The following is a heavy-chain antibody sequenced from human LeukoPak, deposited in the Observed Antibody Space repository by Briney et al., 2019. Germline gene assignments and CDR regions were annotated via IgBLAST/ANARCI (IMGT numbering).Heavy chain of an antibody. Sequence: PSETLSLTCTVSGGSISSGGYYWSWIRQHPGKGLEWIGYIYYSGSTYYNPSLKSRVTISVDTSKNQFSLKLSSVTAADTAVYYCARGRPYYDILTGYVFDYWGQGTLVTVSS. CDR1: GGSISSGGYY. CDR3: ARGRPYYDILTGYVFDY. V-gene: IGHV4-31*03. CDR2: IYYSGST. J-gene: IGHJ4*02. D-gene: IGHD3-9*01.